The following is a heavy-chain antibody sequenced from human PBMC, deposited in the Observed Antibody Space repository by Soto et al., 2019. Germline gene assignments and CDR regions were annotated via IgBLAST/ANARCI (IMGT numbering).Heavy chain of an antibody. D-gene: IGHD1-26*01. CDR2: IFPGDSDT. Sequence: GESLKISCKGSGYSFTNYWIGWVRQMPGKGLEWMGIIFPGDSDTRYSPSFRGQVTISADTSISTAYLQWSSLRASDTAIYYCARATWEFVGPHNFDRWGPGTQVTVSS. CDR1: GYSFTNYW. CDR3: ARATWEFVGPHNFDR. V-gene: IGHV5-51*01. J-gene: IGHJ4*02.